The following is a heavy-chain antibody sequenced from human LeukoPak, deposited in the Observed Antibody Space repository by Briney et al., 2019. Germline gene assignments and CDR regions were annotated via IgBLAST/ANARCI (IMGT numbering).Heavy chain of an antibody. CDR3: ARDGGYGGNDRTDY. J-gene: IGHJ4*02. D-gene: IGHD4-23*01. CDR2: IIPIFGTA. Sequence: ASVKVSCKASGGTFSSYAISWVRQAPGQGLEWMGGIIPIFGTANYAQKFQGRVTITADKSTSTAYMELSSLRSEDTAVYYCARDGGYGGNDRTDYWGQGTLVTVSS. V-gene: IGHV1-69*06. CDR1: GGTFSSYA.